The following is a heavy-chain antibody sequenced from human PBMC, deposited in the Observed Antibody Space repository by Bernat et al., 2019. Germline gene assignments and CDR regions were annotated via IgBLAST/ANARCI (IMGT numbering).Heavy chain of an antibody. V-gene: IGHV3-21*01. J-gene: IGHJ6*01. CDR3: ARDGLALDYYDYGMDV. CDR2: ISSSSYI. Sequence: EVQLVESGGGLVKPGGSLRLSCAASGFTFSSYSMNWVRQAPGKGLEWVSSISSSSYIYYAASVKGRFTISRDNAKNSLYLPMNSLRAEVTAVYDCARDGLALDYYDYGMDVWEQGPTVTASS. CDR1: GFTFSSYS.